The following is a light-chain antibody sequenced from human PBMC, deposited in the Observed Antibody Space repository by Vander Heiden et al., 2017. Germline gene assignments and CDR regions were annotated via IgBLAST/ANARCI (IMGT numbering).Light chain of an antibody. CDR2: GAS. Sequence: QAPRLLIYGASTRAAGIPDRFISSGSGTDFTLSISRLDPEDVALYYCQQDSSLAFIFGPGTKVEIK. J-gene: IGKJ3*01. V-gene: IGKV3-20*01. CDR3: QQDSSLAFI.